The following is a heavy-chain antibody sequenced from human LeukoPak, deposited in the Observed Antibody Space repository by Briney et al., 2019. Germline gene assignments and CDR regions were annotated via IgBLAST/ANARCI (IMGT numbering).Heavy chain of an antibody. CDR1: GGSFSGYY. CDR3: ARGPGYDILTGYITSQAFDY. J-gene: IGHJ4*02. CDR2: INHSGST. Sequence: SETLSLTWAVYGGSFSGYYWSWIRQPPGKGLEWIGEINHSGSTNYNPSLKSRVTISVDTSKNQFSLKLSSVTAADTAVYYCARGPGYDILTGYITSQAFDYWGQGTLVTVSS. V-gene: IGHV4-34*01. D-gene: IGHD3-9*01.